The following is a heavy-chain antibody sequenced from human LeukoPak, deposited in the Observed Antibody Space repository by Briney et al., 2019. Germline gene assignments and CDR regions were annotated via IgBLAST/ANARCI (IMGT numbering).Heavy chain of an antibody. CDR1: GFTVSSNY. CDR2: IYSDGST. J-gene: IGHJ6*04. V-gene: IGHV3-66*01. D-gene: IGHD3-10*02. Sequence: GGSLRLSCTASGFTVSSNYMSWVRQAPGKGLECVSVIYSDGSTYYADSVKGRFTISRDNSRNTLYLQMNSLRAEDTAVYYCAELGITMIGGVWGKGTTVTISS. CDR3: AELGITMIGGV.